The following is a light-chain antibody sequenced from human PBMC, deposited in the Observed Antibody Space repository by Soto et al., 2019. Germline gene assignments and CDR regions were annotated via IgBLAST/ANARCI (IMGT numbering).Light chain of an antibody. Sequence: QSVLTQPHSASGTPGQRVTISCSGSSSNIGSNSVYWYQQLPGTAPKLLIYRNNQRPSGVADRFSGSKSGTSASLAISGLRSEDEADYYCAAWDDSLSALFGGGTKLTVL. CDR1: SSNIGSNS. J-gene: IGLJ2*01. CDR3: AAWDDSLSAL. V-gene: IGLV1-47*01. CDR2: RNN.